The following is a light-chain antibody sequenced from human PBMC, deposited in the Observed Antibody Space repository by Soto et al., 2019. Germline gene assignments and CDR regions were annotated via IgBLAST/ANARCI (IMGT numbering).Light chain of an antibody. J-gene: IGKJ1*01. Sequence: DLQMTQSPSTLSASVGDSVTINCRASQSISSWLAWYKQKPGKAPKLLIYDASSLESGVPSRFSGSGSGTEFTLTISSLQPDDFATYDCQQYNSYRTFGQGTKVDI. V-gene: IGKV1-5*01. CDR3: QQYNSYRT. CDR2: DAS. CDR1: QSISSW.